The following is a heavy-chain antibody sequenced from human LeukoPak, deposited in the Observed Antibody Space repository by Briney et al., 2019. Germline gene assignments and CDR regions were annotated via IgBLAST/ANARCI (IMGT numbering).Heavy chain of an antibody. CDR3: AKDRYSSGWYEIDY. V-gene: IGHV3-33*06. CDR2: IWSDATNM. CDR1: GFTFSHYG. D-gene: IGHD6-19*01. Sequence: PGRSLRLSCTTSGFTFSHYGMHWVRQAPGKGLEWVAVIWSDATNMYYGDSVKGRFTISRDNSKSTLYLQMNSLRAEDTAVYYCAKDRYSSGWYEIDYWGLGILVTVSS. J-gene: IGHJ4*02.